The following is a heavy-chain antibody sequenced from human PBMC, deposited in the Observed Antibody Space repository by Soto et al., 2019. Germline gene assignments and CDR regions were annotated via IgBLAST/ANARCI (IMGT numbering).Heavy chain of an antibody. CDR1: GGSFSGYY. D-gene: IGHD2-2*02. CDR3: AREGDIVVVPAAIAAFDI. Sequence: SETLSLTCAVYGGSFSGYYWSWIRQPPGKGLEWIGEINHSGSTNYNPSLKSRVTISVDTSKNQFSLKLSSVTAADTAVYYCAREGDIVVVPAAIAAFDIWGQGTMVTVSS. J-gene: IGHJ3*02. CDR2: INHSGST. V-gene: IGHV4-34*01.